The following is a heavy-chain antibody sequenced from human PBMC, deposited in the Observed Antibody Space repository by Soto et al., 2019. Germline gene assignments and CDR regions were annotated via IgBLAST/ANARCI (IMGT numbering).Heavy chain of an antibody. CDR1: GFTVSSNY. D-gene: IGHD3-3*01. Sequence: PGGSLRLSCAASGFTVSSNYMSWVRQAPGKGPEWVSVIYSGGSTYYADSVKGRFTISRDNSKNTLYLQMNSLRAEETAVYYCARDRVLDPWGQGTLVTVSS. CDR3: ARDRVLDP. V-gene: IGHV3-66*01. CDR2: IYSGGST. J-gene: IGHJ5*02.